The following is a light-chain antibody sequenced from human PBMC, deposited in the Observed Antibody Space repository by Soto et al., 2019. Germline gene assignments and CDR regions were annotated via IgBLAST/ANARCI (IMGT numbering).Light chain of an antibody. CDR1: SSDVGSYNF. CDR3: SSHTTSSNYV. CDR2: EVS. J-gene: IGLJ1*01. V-gene: IGLV2-14*01. Sequence: QSALTQPASVSGSPGQSITISCTGTSSDVGSYNFVSWYQQLPGKAPKLMIYEVSNRPSGVSNRFSGSKSGKTASLTISGLQAEDEADYYCSSHTTSSNYVFGSGTKVTVL.